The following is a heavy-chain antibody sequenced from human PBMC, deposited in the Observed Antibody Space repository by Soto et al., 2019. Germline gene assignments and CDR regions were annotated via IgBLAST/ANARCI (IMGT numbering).Heavy chain of an antibody. CDR2: INPSGGST. CDR1: GYTFTSYY. V-gene: IGHV1-46*01. Sequence: QVQLVQSGAEVKKPGASVKVSCKASGYTFTSYYMHWVRQAPVQGLEWMGIINPSGGSTSYAQKFQGRVTMTRDTSTSTVYMELSSLRSEDTAVYYCARGRQDSSSWYGWFDPWCQGTLVTVSS. CDR3: ARGRQDSSSWYGWFDP. D-gene: IGHD6-13*01. J-gene: IGHJ5*02.